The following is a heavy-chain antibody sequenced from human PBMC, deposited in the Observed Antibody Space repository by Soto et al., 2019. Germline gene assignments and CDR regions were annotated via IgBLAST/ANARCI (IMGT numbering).Heavy chain of an antibody. CDR3: ARRLITMVREDAFDI. CDR2: IYYSGST. Sequence: PSETLSLTCTVSGGSIPSSSYYWGWVRQPPGKGLEWIGSIYYSGSTYYNPSLKSRVTISVDTSKNQFSLKLSSVTAADTAVYYCARRLITMVREDAFDIWGQGTMVT. CDR1: GGSIPSSSYY. J-gene: IGHJ3*02. V-gene: IGHV4-39*01. D-gene: IGHD3-10*01.